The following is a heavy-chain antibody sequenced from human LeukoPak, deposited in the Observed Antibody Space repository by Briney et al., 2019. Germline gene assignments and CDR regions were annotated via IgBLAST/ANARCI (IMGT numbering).Heavy chain of an antibody. D-gene: IGHD3-10*01. CDR3: ARGVGRGHYYGMDV. Sequence: TSETLSLTCAVYGGSFSGYYWRWIRQPPGKGLEWIGEINHSGSTNYNPSLKSRVTISVDTSKNQFSLELSSVTAADTAVYYCARGVGRGHYYGMDVWGQGTTVTVSS. CDR2: INHSGST. J-gene: IGHJ6*02. CDR1: GGSFSGYY. V-gene: IGHV4-34*01.